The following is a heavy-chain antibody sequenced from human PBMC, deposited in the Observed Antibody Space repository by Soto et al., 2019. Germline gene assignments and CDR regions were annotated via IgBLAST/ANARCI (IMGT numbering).Heavy chain of an antibody. CDR3: ARWESGGWYLGV. Sequence: GGSLRLSCEASGLTVTSHAMSWVRQAPGKGLEWVSGISGSGSNTYYADSVKGRFTISRDNAENSLYLQMISLRAEDTAVYYCARWESGGWYLGVWGQGTLVTVSS. V-gene: IGHV3-23*01. D-gene: IGHD6-19*01. CDR1: GLTVTSHA. J-gene: IGHJ4*02. CDR2: ISGSGSNT.